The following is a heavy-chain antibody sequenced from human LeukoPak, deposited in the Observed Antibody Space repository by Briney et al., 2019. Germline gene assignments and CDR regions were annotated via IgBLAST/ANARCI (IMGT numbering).Heavy chain of an antibody. J-gene: IGHJ4*02. V-gene: IGHV4-59*08. CDR3: ARRTGSSGWYMWFDY. Sequence: PSETLSLTCTVSGGSISSYYWNWIRQPPGKGLEWIGYIYYSGSTNYNPSLKSRVTISVDTSKNQFSLKLSSVTAADTAVYYCARRTGSSGWYMWFDYWGQGTLVTVSS. D-gene: IGHD6-19*01. CDR2: IYYSGST. CDR1: GGSISSYY.